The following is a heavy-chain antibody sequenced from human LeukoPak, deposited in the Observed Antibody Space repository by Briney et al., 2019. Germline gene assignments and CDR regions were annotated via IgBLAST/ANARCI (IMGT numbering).Heavy chain of an antibody. CDR3: ARASMVRGVIPYYYYYMDV. Sequence: SVKVSCKASGGTFSSYAISWVRQAPGQGVEWMGGIIPIFGTANYAQKFQGRVTITTDESTSTAYMELSSLRSEDTAVYYCARASMVRGVIPYYYYYMDVWGKGTTVTVSS. J-gene: IGHJ6*03. D-gene: IGHD3-10*01. CDR1: GGTFSSYA. V-gene: IGHV1-69*05. CDR2: IIPIFGTA.